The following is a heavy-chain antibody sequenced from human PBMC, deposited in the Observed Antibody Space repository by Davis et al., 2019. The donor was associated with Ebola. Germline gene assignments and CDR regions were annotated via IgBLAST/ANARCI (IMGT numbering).Heavy chain of an antibody. V-gene: IGHV3-48*02. CDR2: IVSTSDTI. D-gene: IGHD3-16*01. Sequence: GESLKISCVASGFAFRSSSMDWVRQTPGKGLEWLAYIVSTSDTIYYADSVTGRFTISRDNAKNAVYLQMNNLRDEDTGVYYCARDGGRTFDLWGQGTTVNVSS. CDR3: ARDGGRTFDL. J-gene: IGHJ3*01. CDR1: GFAFRSSS.